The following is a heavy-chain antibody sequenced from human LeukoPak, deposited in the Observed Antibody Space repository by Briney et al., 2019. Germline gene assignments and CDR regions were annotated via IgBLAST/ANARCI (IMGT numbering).Heavy chain of an antibody. Sequence: ASVMVSCKASGYTFISFGFSWVRQAPGRGLEWMGWISGYNGSTKYAQNLQGRVTMTTDTSTSTAYMELRSLRSDDTAIYYCVRDCSTPCSIFSDYWGQGTLVTVSS. CDR2: ISGYNGST. J-gene: IGHJ4*02. CDR1: GYTFISFG. D-gene: IGHD2-2*01. V-gene: IGHV1-18*01. CDR3: VRDCSTPCSIFSDY.